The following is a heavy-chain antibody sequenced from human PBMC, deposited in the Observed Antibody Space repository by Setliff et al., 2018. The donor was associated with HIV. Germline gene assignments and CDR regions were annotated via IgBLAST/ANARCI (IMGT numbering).Heavy chain of an antibody. D-gene: IGHD1-1*01. J-gene: IGHJ4*02. CDR1: GGSFTTYY. V-gene: IGHV4-4*09. Sequence: PSETLSLTCTVSGGSFTTYYWSWLRQPPGKELEWIGYSYTSGSTNYNPSLKSRVTISIDTSKNQFSLKLNAVTAADTAVYYCARRPPLTTGREYYFDFWGQGTLVTVSS. CDR3: ARRPPLTTGREYYFDF. CDR2: SYTSGST.